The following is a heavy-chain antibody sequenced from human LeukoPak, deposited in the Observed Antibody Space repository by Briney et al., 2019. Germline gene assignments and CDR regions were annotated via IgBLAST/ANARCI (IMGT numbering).Heavy chain of an antibody. Sequence: ASVKVSCKAPGGTFSSYAISWVRQAPGQGLEWMGGIIPIFGTANYAQKFQGRVTITADESTSTAYMELSSLRSEDTAVYYCARGGPVVTTSFDYWGQGTLVTVSS. CDR3: ARGGPVVTTSFDY. V-gene: IGHV1-69*13. CDR2: IIPIFGTA. D-gene: IGHD4-23*01. J-gene: IGHJ4*02. CDR1: GGTFSSYA.